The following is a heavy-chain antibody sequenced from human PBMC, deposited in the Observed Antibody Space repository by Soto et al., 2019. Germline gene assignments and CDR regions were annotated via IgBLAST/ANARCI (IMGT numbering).Heavy chain of an antibody. CDR3: ARRVDGMDV. J-gene: IGHJ6*02. CDR2: INVGNGNT. D-gene: IGHD2-15*01. V-gene: IGHV1-3*05. Sequence: QVQLVQSGAEEKKPGASVKVSCKASGYTFTNYAIHWVRQAPGQRLEWMGWINVGNGNTKYSQKFQGRVTFTRDTSASTADMALSSLRSEDTAVYYCARRVDGMDVWGQGTTVTVYS. CDR1: GYTFTNYA.